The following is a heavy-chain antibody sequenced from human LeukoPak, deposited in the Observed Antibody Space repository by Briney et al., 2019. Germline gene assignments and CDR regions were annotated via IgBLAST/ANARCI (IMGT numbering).Heavy chain of an antibody. D-gene: IGHD5-12*01. CDR2: IYYSGST. CDR1: GGSISSYY. Sequence: PSETLSLTCTVSGGSISSYYWSWIRQPAGKGLEWIGYIYYSGSTNYNPSLRSRVTISVDTSKDQFSLKLSSVTAADTAVYYCARVDYSGYDTRGWFDPWGQGTLVTVSS. CDR3: ARVDYSGYDTRGWFDP. V-gene: IGHV4-59*01. J-gene: IGHJ5*02.